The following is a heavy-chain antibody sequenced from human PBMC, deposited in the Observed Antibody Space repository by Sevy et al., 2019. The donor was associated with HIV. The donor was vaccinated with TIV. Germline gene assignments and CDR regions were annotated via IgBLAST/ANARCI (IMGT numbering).Heavy chain of an antibody. V-gene: IGHV3-15*01. CDR1: GFTFSNAW. J-gene: IGHJ6*02. Sequence: GGSLRLSCAASGFTFSNAWMSWVRQAPGKGLEWVGRIKSKTDGGTTDYAAPVKGRFTISRDDSKNMLYLQMNSLKTEDTAVYYCTTASGIVVVPAAIRDYYYGMDVWGQGTTVTVSS. D-gene: IGHD2-2*02. CDR3: TTASGIVVVPAAIRDYYYGMDV. CDR2: IKSKTDGGTT.